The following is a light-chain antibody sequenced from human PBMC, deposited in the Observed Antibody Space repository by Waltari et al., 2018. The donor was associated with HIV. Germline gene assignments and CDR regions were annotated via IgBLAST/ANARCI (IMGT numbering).Light chain of an antibody. V-gene: IGLV7-46*01. J-gene: IGLJ2*01. CDR3: LLFFGATRI. Sequence: QAAVTREPSMTVSPGGTIILTCGSSAGPVTSKNYAYWFQQKPGQAPTALIFDSTKRHSLTPARFSGFLLGDKAVLTLSGALSEDEAFYYCLLFFGATRIFGGGTMVTV. CDR2: DST. CDR1: AGPVTSKNY.